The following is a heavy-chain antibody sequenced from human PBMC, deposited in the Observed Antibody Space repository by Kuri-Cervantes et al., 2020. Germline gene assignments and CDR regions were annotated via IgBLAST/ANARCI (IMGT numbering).Heavy chain of an antibody. CDR1: GFTFSSYA. V-gene: IGHV3-23*01. J-gene: IGHJ4*02. CDR3: ARDVSGWNGQGY. Sequence: GESLKISCAASGFTFSSYAMSWVRQAPGKGLEWVSAISGSGGSTYYADSVKGRFAISRDNAKNSLYLQMNSLRAEDTAVYYCARDVSGWNGQGYWGQGTLVTVSS. D-gene: IGHD1-1*01. CDR2: ISGSGGST.